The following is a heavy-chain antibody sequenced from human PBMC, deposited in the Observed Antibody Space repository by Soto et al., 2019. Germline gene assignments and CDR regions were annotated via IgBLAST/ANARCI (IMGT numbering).Heavy chain of an antibody. CDR2: IDYSGST. Sequence: QVQLQESGPGLVKPSETLSLTCTVSGGSITNYDWNWIRQPPGRGLEWIGYIDYSGSTNYNPSLSRRVSISEDTSKNQISLRLSSVTPADTAVYYCARVSTAAAGFHFYYYGMDVWGQGTTVTVS. D-gene: IGHD6-13*01. V-gene: IGHV4-59*01. CDR1: GGSITNYD. CDR3: ARVSTAAAGFHFYYYGMDV. J-gene: IGHJ6*02.